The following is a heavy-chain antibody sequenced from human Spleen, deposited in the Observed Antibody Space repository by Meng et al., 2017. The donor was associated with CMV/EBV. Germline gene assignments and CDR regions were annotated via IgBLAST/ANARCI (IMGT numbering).Heavy chain of an antibody. J-gene: IGHJ4*02. V-gene: IGHV1-2*02. CDR3: ASQARIGGWYDY. CDR1: GSTFTGYY. CDR2: INPNSGGT. D-gene: IGHD6-19*01. Sequence: CTASGSTFTGYYIHWVRQSPGHVLEWMGWINPNSGGTNYAQKFQGRVTMTRDTSISTAYVELSRLRSDDTAVYYCASQARIGGWYDYWGQGTLVTVSS.